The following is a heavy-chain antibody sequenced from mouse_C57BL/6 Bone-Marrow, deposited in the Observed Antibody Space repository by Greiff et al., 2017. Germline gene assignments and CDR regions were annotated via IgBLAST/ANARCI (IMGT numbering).Heavy chain of an antibody. J-gene: IGHJ3*01. V-gene: IGHV14-4*01. D-gene: IGHD2-3*01. CDR3: SVDGCNPFAY. Sequence: EVKVVESGPELVRPGASVKLSCSASGFNIKDDNMHWVKQSPEKGLEWIGWIDPENGDTGYASKFQGKATITADTSSNTAYLQRSSLTSEDTSVYYSSVDGCNPFAYWGQGTLVTVSA. CDR2: IDPENGDT. CDR1: GFNIKDDN.